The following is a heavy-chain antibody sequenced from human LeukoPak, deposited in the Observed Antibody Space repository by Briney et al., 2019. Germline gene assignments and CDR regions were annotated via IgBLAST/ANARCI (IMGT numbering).Heavy chain of an antibody. CDR1: GGSISSVGYY. V-gene: IGHV4-31*03. CDR3: ARDIRLAAAGHFDY. D-gene: IGHD6-13*01. Sequence: PSETLSLTCIVSGGSISSVGYYWSWLRQHPGKGLEWIGYIYYSGRTYYNPSLESRVTISLDTSKNQFSLKVSSVTAADTAVYYCARDIRLAAAGHFDYWGQGTLVTVSS. J-gene: IGHJ4*02. CDR2: IYYSGRT.